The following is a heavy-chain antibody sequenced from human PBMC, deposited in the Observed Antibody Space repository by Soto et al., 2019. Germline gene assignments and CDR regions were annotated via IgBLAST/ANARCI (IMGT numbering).Heavy chain of an antibody. V-gene: IGHV1-2*04. CDR3: ARERNYYGSGSSGGMDV. D-gene: IGHD3-10*01. Sequence: QVQLVQSGAEVKKPGASVKVSCKASGYTFTGYYMHWVRQAPGQGLEWMGWINPNSGGTNYAQKFQGWVTMTRDTSISTAYMELSRLRSDDTAVYYCARERNYYGSGSSGGMDVWGQGTTVTVSS. CDR1: GYTFTGYY. CDR2: INPNSGGT. J-gene: IGHJ6*02.